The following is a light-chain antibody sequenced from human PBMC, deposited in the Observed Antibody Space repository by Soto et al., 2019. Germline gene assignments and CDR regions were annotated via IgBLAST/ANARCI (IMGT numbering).Light chain of an antibody. CDR1: QSLGGDY. CDR3: QQNGSLPIT. V-gene: IGKV3-20*01. CDR2: SAS. J-gene: IGKJ5*01. Sequence: EIVLAQSPGTLSLSPGERATLSCRASQSLGGDYLARVQQKPGQSPRLLIYSASNMATGIPDRFSGSGSGTDFTLTISRLEPEEFVVYYCQQNGSLPITFGQVTRLEIK.